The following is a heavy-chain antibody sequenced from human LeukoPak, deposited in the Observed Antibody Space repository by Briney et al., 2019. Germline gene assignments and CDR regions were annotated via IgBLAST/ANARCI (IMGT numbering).Heavy chain of an antibody. J-gene: IGHJ4*02. D-gene: IGHD3-10*01. CDR1: GFTFSSYA. Sequence: PGGSLRLSCAASGFTFSSYAMSWVRLAPGKGLEWVSAISGSGGSTYYADSVKGRFTISRDNSKNTLYLQMNSLRAEDTAVYYCARNVLLWFGELPRPYYFDYWGQGTLVTVSS. V-gene: IGHV3-23*01. CDR3: ARNVLLWFGELPRPYYFDY. CDR2: ISGSGGST.